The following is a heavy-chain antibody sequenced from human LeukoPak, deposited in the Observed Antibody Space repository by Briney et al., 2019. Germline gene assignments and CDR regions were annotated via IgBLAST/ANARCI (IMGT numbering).Heavy chain of an antibody. CDR3: ARDAGYDILTGYYMLPYYYYYYGMDV. Sequence: ASVKVSCKASGYTFTSYGISWVRQAPGQGLEWMGWISAYNGNTNHAQKLQGRVTMTTDTSTSTAYMELRGLRSDDTAVYYCARDAGYDILTGYYMLPYYYYYYGMDVWGQGTTVTVSS. D-gene: IGHD3-9*01. J-gene: IGHJ6*02. CDR2: ISAYNGNT. V-gene: IGHV1-18*01. CDR1: GYTFTSYG.